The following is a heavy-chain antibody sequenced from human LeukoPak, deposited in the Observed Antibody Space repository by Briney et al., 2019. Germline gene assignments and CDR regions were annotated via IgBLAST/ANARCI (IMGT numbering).Heavy chain of an antibody. J-gene: IGHJ4*02. V-gene: IGHV1-2*02. Sequence: ASVTVSCKASGYTFTNYYMHWVRQAPGQGLEWMGWINPNSGGTNYAQKFQGRVTMTRDTSISTAYMELGSLRSEDTAVYYCARVAAASDYWGQGTLVTVSS. CDR3: ARVAAASDY. CDR2: INPNSGGT. CDR1: GYTFTNYY. D-gene: IGHD6-13*01.